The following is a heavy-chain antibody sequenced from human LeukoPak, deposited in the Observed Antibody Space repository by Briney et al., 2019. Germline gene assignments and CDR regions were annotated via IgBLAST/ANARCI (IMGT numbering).Heavy chain of an antibody. CDR3: ARLPGYYYYYYYMDV. CDR1: GFTFPIYW. CDR2: IKNDGSEA. V-gene: IGHV3-7*01. J-gene: IGHJ6*03. Sequence: GGSLRLSCAASGFTFPIYWMTWVRQAPGKGLEWVGIIKNDGSEAYYGDSVKGRFTISRDNAKNSLYLQMNSLRAEDTAVYYCARLPGYYYYYYYMDVWGKGTTVTVSS.